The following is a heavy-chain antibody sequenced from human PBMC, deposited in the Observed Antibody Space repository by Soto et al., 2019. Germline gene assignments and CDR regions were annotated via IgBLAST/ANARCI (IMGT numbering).Heavy chain of an antibody. J-gene: IGHJ6*03. V-gene: IGHV3-48*01. CDR2: ISSSSSTI. CDR3: ARSITIFGVVIINYYYYIDV. Sequence: EVQLVESGGGLVQPGGSLRLSCAASGFTFSSYSMKWVRQAPGKGLEWVSYISSSSSTIYYADSVKGRFTISRDNAKKSLYLHMNSLRAEDTAVYYCARSITIFGVVIINYYYYIDVWGKGTTVTVSS. D-gene: IGHD3-3*01. CDR1: GFTFSSYS.